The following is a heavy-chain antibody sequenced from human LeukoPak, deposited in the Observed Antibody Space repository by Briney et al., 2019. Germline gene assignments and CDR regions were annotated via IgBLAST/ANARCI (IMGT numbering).Heavy chain of an antibody. J-gene: IGHJ4*02. D-gene: IGHD5-18*01. CDR1: GGTFSSYA. V-gene: IGHV3-30-3*01. CDR3: AGSYSYVPDY. CDR2: ISYDGSNK. Sequence: SCKASGGTFSSYAMHWVRQAPGKGLEWVAVISYDGSNKYYADSVKGRFTISRDNSKNTLYLQMNSLRAEDTAVYYCAGSYSYVPDYWGQGTLVTVSS.